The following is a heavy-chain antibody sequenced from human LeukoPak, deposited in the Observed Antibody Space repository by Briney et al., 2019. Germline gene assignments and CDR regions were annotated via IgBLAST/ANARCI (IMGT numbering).Heavy chain of an antibody. CDR1: GGSISSYY. J-gene: IGHJ4*02. Sequence: TSETLSLTCTVSGGSISSYYWSWIRQPPGKGLEWIGYIYYSGSANYNPSLKSRVTISVDTSKNQFSLKLSSVTAADTAVYYCAIGAVTAMGPFDYWGQGTLVPVSS. D-gene: IGHD5-18*01. CDR2: IYYSGSA. V-gene: IGHV4-59*01. CDR3: AIGAVTAMGPFDY.